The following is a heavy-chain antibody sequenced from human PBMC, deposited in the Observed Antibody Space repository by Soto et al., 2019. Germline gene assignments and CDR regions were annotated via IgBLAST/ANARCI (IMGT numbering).Heavy chain of an antibody. CDR3: AKDGGTSCCNWFDP. CDR1: GXTFSSYA. V-gene: IGHV3-23*01. J-gene: IGHJ5*02. CDR2: ISGSGGST. Sequence: LRLSFAASGXTFSSYAMSWVRQAPGKGLEWVSAISGSGGSTYYADSVKGRFTISRDNSKNTLYLQMNSLRAEDTAVYYCAKDGGTSCCNWFDPWGQGTLVTVSS. D-gene: IGHD2-2*01.